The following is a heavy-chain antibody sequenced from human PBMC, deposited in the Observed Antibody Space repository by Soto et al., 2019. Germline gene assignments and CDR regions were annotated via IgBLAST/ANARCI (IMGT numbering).Heavy chain of an antibody. D-gene: IGHD3-3*01. Sequence: ASVKVSCKASGYTFTSYYMHWVRQAPGQGLEWMGIINPSSGSTSYAQKFQGRVTMTRDTSTSTVYMELSGLRSEDTAVYYCARVYDSRGGYGDAGDYYYGMDVWGQGTTVTVSS. V-gene: IGHV1-46*01. J-gene: IGHJ6*02. CDR3: ARVYDSRGGYGDAGDYYYGMDV. CDR1: GYTFTSYY. CDR2: INPSSGST.